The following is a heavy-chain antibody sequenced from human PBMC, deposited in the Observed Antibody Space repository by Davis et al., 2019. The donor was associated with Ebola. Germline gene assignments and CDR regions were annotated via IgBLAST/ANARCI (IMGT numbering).Heavy chain of an antibody. V-gene: IGHV4-59*01. CDR1: GGSISSYY. D-gene: IGHD3-10*01. CDR3: ASDIWFGESPPYGMDV. CDR2: IYYSGST. J-gene: IGHJ6*02. Sequence: MPSETLSLTCTVSGGSISSYYWSWIRQPPGKGLEWIGYIYYSGSTNYNPSLKSRVTISVDTSKNQFSLKLSSVTAADTAVYYCASDIWFGESPPYGMDVWGQGTTVTVSS.